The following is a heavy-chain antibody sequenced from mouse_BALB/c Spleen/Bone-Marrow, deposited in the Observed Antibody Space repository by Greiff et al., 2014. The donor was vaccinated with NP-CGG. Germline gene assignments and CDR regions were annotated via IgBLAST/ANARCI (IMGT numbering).Heavy chain of an antibody. J-gene: IGHJ3*01. Sequence: EVKLQESGAELVKPGASVKLSCTASGFNIKDTYMHWVKQRPEQGLEWIGRIDPANGNTKYDPKFQGKATITADTSSNTAYLQLSSLTSEDTAVYYGAIYYYGSSGFAYWGQGTLVTVPA. CDR2: IDPANGNT. D-gene: IGHD1-1*01. CDR3: AIYYYGSSGFAY. V-gene: IGHV14-3*02. CDR1: GFNIKDTY.